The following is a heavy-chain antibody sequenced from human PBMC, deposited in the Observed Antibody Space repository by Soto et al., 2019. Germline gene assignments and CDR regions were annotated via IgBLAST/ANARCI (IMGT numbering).Heavy chain of an antibody. J-gene: IGHJ4*02. Sequence: SETLSLTCAVSGYSISSSNWWGWIRQPPGKGLEWIGYIYYSGSTYYNPSLKSRVTMSVDTSKNQFSLKLSSVTAVDTAVYYCARGRAEYYDFWSGPYYFDYWGQGTLVTVSS. CDR3: ARGRAEYYDFWSGPYYFDY. D-gene: IGHD3-3*01. CDR1: GYSISSSNW. V-gene: IGHV4-28*03. CDR2: IYYSGST.